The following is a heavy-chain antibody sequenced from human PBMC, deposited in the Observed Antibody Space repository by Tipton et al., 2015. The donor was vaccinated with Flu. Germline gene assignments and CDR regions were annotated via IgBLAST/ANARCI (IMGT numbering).Heavy chain of an antibody. CDR2: ISYDGSNK. CDR3: AKDGGTGYSGYDLEYYFDY. Sequence: QLVQSGGDVVQPGRSLRLSCAASGFTFSSYAMHWVRQAPGKGLEWVAVISYDGSNKYYADSVKGRFTISRDNSKNTLYLQMNSLRAEDTAVYYCAKDGGTGYSGYDLEYYFDYWGQGTLVTVSS. CDR1: GFTFSSYA. V-gene: IGHV3-30*04. J-gene: IGHJ4*02. D-gene: IGHD5-12*01.